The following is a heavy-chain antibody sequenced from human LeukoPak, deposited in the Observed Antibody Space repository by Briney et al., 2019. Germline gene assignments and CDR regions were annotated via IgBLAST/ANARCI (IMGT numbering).Heavy chain of an antibody. Sequence: GGSLRLSCAASGFPFSSYEMNWVRQALGKRLQWVSYISSSGNKIYYAASVKGRFTISRDNAKNSLYLQIDSLRAEDTAVYYCARGQRPQYTSTWDNWFDPWGQGTQVTVSS. J-gene: IGHJ5*02. CDR3: ARGQRPQYTSTWDNWFDP. V-gene: IGHV3-48*03. D-gene: IGHD2-2*01. CDR1: GFPFSSYE. CDR2: ISSSGNKI.